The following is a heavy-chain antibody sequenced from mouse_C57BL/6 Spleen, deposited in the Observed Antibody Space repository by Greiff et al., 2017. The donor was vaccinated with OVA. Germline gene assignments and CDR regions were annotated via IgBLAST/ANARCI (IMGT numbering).Heavy chain of an antibody. CDR1: GFTFSSYA. CDR2: ISDGGSYT. J-gene: IGHJ2*01. CDR3: AGGQLTGTRYYFDY. V-gene: IGHV5-4*01. Sequence: EVQLMEPGGGLVKPGGSLKLSCAASGFTFSSYAMSWVRQTPEKRLEWVASISDGGSYTNYPDNVKGRFTISRDNTKNNLYLQMSHLKSEDTAMSDYAGGQLTGTRYYFDYWGQGTTLTVSS. D-gene: IGHD4-1*01.